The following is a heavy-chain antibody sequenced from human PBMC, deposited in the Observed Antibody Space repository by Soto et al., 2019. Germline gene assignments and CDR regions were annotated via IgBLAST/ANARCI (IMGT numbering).Heavy chain of an antibody. J-gene: IGHJ4*02. CDR2: ISYDGSNK. Sequence: QVQLVESGGGVVQPGRSLRLSCAASGFTFSSYGMHWVRQAPGKGLEWVAVISYDGSNKYYADSVKGRFTISRDNSKNPLYLQMNSLRAEDTAVYYWAKDGGDLRGYSYGSDFDYWGQGTLVTVSS. D-gene: IGHD5-18*01. V-gene: IGHV3-30*18. CDR1: GFTFSSYG. CDR3: AKDGGDLRGYSYGSDFDY.